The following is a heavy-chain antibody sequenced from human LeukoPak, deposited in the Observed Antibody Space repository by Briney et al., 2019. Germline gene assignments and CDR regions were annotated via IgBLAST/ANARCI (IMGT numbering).Heavy chain of an antibody. CDR3: ASLLGSWYYYYYGMDV. Sequence: SETLSLTCAVYGGSFSGYYWSWIRQPPGKGLEWIGEINHSGSANYNPSLKSRVTISVDTSKNQFSLKLSSVTAADTAVYYCASLLGSWYYYYYGMDVWGQGTTVTVSS. J-gene: IGHJ6*02. V-gene: IGHV4-34*01. CDR2: INHSGSA. D-gene: IGHD6-13*01. CDR1: GGSFSGYY.